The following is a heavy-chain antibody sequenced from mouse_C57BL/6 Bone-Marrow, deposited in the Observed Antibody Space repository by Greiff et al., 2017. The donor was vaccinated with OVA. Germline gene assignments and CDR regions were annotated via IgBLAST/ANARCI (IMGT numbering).Heavy chain of an antibody. CDR2: ISYDGSN. CDR3: ARALYYYGSSYDWYFDV. D-gene: IGHD1-1*01. Sequence: EVQLQESGPGLVKPSQSLSLTCSVTGYSITSGYYWNWIRQFPGNKLEWMGYISYDGSNNYNPSLKNRISITRDTSKNQFFLKLNSVTTEDTATYYCARALYYYGSSYDWYFDVWGTGTTVTVSS. CDR1: GYSITSGYY. V-gene: IGHV3-6*01. J-gene: IGHJ1*03.